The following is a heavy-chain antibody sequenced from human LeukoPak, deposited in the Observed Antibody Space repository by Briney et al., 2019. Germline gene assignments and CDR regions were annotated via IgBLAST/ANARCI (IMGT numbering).Heavy chain of an antibody. CDR3: ARQPPRGYNSAWFDS. J-gene: IGHJ5*01. CDR1: GYRFSAYW. V-gene: IGHV5-51*01. Sequence: GESLKISCQAFGYRFSAYWIGWVRQMPGKGLEWMGIIYPGDSDIRYNLSFQGHVTISADKSSNTAYLQWSSLKASDTAVYYCARQPPRGYNSAWFDSWGQGTLVTVSS. D-gene: IGHD6-19*01. CDR2: IYPGDSDI.